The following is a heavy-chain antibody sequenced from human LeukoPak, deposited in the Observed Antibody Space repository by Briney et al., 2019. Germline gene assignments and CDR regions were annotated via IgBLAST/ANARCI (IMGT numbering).Heavy chain of an antibody. CDR3: AIIMTTVDFQSDY. CDR1: GGSISSGSYY. V-gene: IGHV4-61*02. D-gene: IGHD4-11*01. Sequence: KPSQTLSLTCTVSGGSISSGSYYWSWIRQPAGKGLEWIGRIYTSGSTNYNPSLKSRVTISVDTSKNQFSLKLSSVTAADTAVYYCAIIMTTVDFQSDYWGQGTLVTVSS. J-gene: IGHJ4*02. CDR2: IYTSGST.